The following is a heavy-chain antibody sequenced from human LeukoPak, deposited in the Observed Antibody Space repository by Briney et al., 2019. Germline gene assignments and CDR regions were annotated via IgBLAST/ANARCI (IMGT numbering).Heavy chain of an antibody. Sequence: GGSLQLSCAASGFTFSSYAMSWVRQAPGKGLEWVSAISGSGGKTYYADSEKGRFTISRDNSKTTLYLQMNSLRAEDTAVYYCAKPTDDGPRYSASYDYYFDYWGQGTLVTVSS. CDR3: AKPTDDGPRYSASYDYYFDY. V-gene: IGHV3-23*01. CDR2: ISGSGGKT. D-gene: IGHD1-26*01. CDR1: GFTFSSYA. J-gene: IGHJ4*02.